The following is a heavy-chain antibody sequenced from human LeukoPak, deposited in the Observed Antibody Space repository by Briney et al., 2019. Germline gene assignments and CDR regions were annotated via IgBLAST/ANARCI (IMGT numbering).Heavy chain of an antibody. CDR3: TRGVGSRGPYGMDV. J-gene: IGHJ6*02. D-gene: IGHD2-2*01. Sequence: GRSLRLSCAASGFTFNSNVMHWVRQAPGKGLEWVGFIRSKAYGGTTEYAASVKGRFTISRDDSKSIAYLQMNSLKTEDTAVYYCTRGVGSRGPYGMDVWGQGATVTVSS. V-gene: IGHV3-49*04. CDR1: GFTFNSNV. CDR2: IRSKAYGGTT.